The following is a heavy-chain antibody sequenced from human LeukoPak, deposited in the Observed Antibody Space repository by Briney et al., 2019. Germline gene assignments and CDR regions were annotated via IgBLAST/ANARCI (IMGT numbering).Heavy chain of an antibody. CDR3: ARDGGGNWFDP. D-gene: IGHD3-16*01. Sequence: LSLTCTVSGGSISSYYMSWIRQAPGKGLEWVSYISSSGSTIYYADSVKGRFTISRDNSKNTLYLQMNSLRAEDTAVYYCARDGGGNWFDPWGQGTLVTVSS. CDR1: GGSISSYY. CDR2: ISSSGSTI. J-gene: IGHJ5*02. V-gene: IGHV3-11*04.